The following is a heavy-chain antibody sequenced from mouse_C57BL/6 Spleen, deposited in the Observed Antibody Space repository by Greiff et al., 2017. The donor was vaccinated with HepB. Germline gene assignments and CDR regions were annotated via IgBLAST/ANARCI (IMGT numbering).Heavy chain of an antibody. CDR3: TGQGNDYFDY. J-gene: IGHJ2*01. CDR1: GFTFSNYW. CDR2: IRLKSDNYAT. D-gene: IGHD2-3*01. V-gene: IGHV6-3*01. Sequence: EVKLMESGGGLVQPGGSMKLSCVASGFTFSNYWMNWVRQSPEKGLEWVAQIRLKSDNYATHYAESVKGRFTISRDDSKSSVYLQMNNLRAEDTGIYYCTGQGNDYFDYWGQGTTLTVSS.